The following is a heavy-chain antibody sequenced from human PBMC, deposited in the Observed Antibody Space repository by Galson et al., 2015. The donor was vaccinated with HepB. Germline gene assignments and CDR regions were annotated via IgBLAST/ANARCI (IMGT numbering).Heavy chain of an antibody. D-gene: IGHD1-26*01. CDR3: AKASGYSGQWRGSGCYYGMDV. J-gene: IGHJ6*02. Sequence: SLRLSCAASGFTFSSYGMHWVRQAPGKGLEWVAVIWYDGSNKYYADSVKGRFTISRDNSKNTLYLQMNSLRAEDTAVYYCAKASGYSGQWRGSGCYYGMDVWGQGTTVTVSS. V-gene: IGHV3-33*06. CDR1: GFTFSSYG. CDR2: IWYDGSNK.